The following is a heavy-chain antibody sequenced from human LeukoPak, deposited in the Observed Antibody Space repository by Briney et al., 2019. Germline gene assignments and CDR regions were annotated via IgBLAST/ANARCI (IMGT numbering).Heavy chain of an antibody. V-gene: IGHV1-24*01. Sequence: ASVKVSCKVSGYTLTELSMHWVRQAPGKGLEWMGGFDPEDGETIYAQKFQGRVTMTEDTSTGTAYMELSSLRSEDTAVYYCATVRYLGYCSSTSCYTPHRYYFDYWGQGTLVTVSS. J-gene: IGHJ4*02. CDR2: FDPEDGET. D-gene: IGHD2-2*02. CDR3: ATVRYLGYCSSTSCYTPHRYYFDY. CDR1: GYTLTELS.